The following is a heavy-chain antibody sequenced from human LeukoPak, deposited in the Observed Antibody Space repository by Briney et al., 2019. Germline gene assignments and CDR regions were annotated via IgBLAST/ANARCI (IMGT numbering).Heavy chain of an antibody. Sequence: GSLRLSCTASEFTFGDHAMRWVRQAPGKGLEWVGFIRSRAYGGTTEYAPAVKGRFLISRDDSKSIAYLHMNSLKTEDTAVYYCARGPIQQWLYNGMDVWGQGTTVSVSS. CDR2: IRSRAYGGTT. V-gene: IGHV3-49*04. CDR1: EFTFGDHA. D-gene: IGHD5-18*01. CDR3: ARGPIQQWLYNGMDV. J-gene: IGHJ6*02.